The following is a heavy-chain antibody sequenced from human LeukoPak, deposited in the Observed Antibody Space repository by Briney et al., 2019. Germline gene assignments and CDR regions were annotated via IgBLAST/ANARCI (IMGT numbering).Heavy chain of an antibody. CDR3: AIDPENDAFDI. CDR1: GFTFSSSG. V-gene: IGHV3-23*01. J-gene: IGHJ3*02. Sequence: GGSLRLSCADSGFTFSSSGINWVRQAPGKGLEWVSAISGSGGSTYYADSVKGHFTISRDNSKNTLYLQMSSLRAEDTALYYCAIDPENDAFDIWGQGTMVTVSS. D-gene: IGHD5-24*01. CDR2: ISGSGGST.